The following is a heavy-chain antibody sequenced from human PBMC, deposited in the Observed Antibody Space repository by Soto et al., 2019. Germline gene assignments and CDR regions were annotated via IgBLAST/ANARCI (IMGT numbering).Heavy chain of an antibody. J-gene: IGHJ4*02. CDR2: IIPIFGTT. V-gene: IGHV1-69*12. CDR3: ARVSSSWYKDYFDY. Sequence: QVQLVQSGAEVKKPGSSVKVSCKASGGTFSNYAISWVRQAPGQGLEWMGGIIPIFGTTNYAQRFQGRVTITAVESTSTAYMELSSLRSEDTAVYYCARVSSSWYKDYFDYWGQGTLVTVYS. D-gene: IGHD6-13*01. CDR1: GGTFSNYA.